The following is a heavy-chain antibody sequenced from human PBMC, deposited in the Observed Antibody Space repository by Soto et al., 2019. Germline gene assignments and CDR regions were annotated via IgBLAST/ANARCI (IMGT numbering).Heavy chain of an antibody. Sequence: QVQLQQWGAGLLKPSETLSLTCAVYGGSFSAYYWSWIRQPPGKGLEWIGEINHSGSTTYNPSLKSRVTTSVDRSKNQFSQKLSSVTAADTALYYCARGVGYAGVDYWGQGTLVTVSS. CDR3: ARGVGYAGVDY. D-gene: IGHD5-12*01. J-gene: IGHJ4*02. V-gene: IGHV4-34*01. CDR1: GGSFSAYY. CDR2: INHSGST.